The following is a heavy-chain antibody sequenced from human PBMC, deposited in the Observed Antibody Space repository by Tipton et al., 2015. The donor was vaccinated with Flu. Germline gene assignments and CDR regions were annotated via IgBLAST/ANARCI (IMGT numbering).Heavy chain of an antibody. D-gene: IGHD5-12*01. CDR3: ARDLRAYSGYTGGDGFDL. CDR1: GGSITKSY. Sequence: TLSLTCSVSGGSITKSYWSWLRQPAGKGLQWIGRISTSGHTNYNASLESRVTISRDTSRNLFSLRLRSATAADTALYYCARDLRAYSGYTGGDGFDLWGRGIMVIVSS. CDR2: ISTSGHT. V-gene: IGHV4-4*07. J-gene: IGHJ3*01.